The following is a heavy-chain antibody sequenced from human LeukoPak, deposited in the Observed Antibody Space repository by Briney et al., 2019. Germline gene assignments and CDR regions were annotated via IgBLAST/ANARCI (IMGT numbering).Heavy chain of an antibody. CDR3: AKGIEGTRFDP. Sequence: PGGSLRLSCAASGFTFSTYSMNWVRQAPGKGLEWVSIITGSGGSTFYADSVKGRFTISRDNSKNTLYLQMNSLRVEDTAVYYCAKGIEGTRFDPWGQGTLVTVSS. V-gene: IGHV3-23*01. D-gene: IGHD1-26*01. J-gene: IGHJ5*02. CDR2: ITGSGGST. CDR1: GFTFSTYS.